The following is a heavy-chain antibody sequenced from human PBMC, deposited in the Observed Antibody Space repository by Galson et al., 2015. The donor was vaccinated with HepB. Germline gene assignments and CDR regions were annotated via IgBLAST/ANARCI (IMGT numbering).Heavy chain of an antibody. V-gene: IGHV3-30*04. CDR2: ISYDGSNK. D-gene: IGHD4-23*01. J-gene: IGHJ4*02. CDR1: GFTFGSYA. Sequence: SLRLSCAASGFTFGSYAMHWVRQAPGKGLEWVAVISYDGSNKYYADSVKGRFTISRDNSKNTLYLQMNSLRAEDTAVYYCASLTTVVNDFDYWGQGTLVTVSS. CDR3: ASLTTVVNDFDY.